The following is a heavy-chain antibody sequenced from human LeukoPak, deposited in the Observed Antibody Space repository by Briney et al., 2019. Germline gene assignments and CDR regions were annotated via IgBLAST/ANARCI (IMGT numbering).Heavy chain of an antibody. D-gene: IGHD3-10*02. CDR3: IRETHVGLHLEY. CDR1: GFTFTTSW. V-gene: IGHV3-74*03. CDR2: INTDGRVT. J-gene: IGHJ4*02. Sequence: GGSLRLSCAASGFTFTTSWMHSVRQVPGKGLVWVARINTDGRVTTYADSVKGRFTVSRDNAENTLYLKMNALSPEDTAVYYCIRETHVGLHLEYWGQGTLATVAS.